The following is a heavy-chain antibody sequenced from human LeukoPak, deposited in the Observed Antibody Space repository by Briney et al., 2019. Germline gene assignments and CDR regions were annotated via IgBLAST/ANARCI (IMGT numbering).Heavy chain of an antibody. CDR3: ARDRAWNYFDY. J-gene: IGHJ4*02. Sequence: GGSLRLSCAPSGFTFSRHGMHWVRQAPGKGLEWVAIISNDGSRKYYAHSVEGRFTISKDNSKNTLYLQMDSLRAEDTAVYYCARDRAWNYFDYWGQGTLVTVSS. D-gene: IGHD3-3*01. CDR1: GFTFSRHG. CDR2: ISNDGSRK. V-gene: IGHV3-30*03.